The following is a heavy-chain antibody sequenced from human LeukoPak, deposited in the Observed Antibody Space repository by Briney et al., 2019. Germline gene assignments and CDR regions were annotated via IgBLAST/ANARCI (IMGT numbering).Heavy chain of an antibody. J-gene: IGHJ4*02. V-gene: IGHV3-23*01. CDR2: ISGSGDYT. CDR1: GFTFSSYA. Sequence: GGSLRLSCAASGFTFSSYAMSWVRQAPGKGLEWVSTISGSGDYTYYADSVKGRFTISRDNSKNTLYLQMNRLSAEDTAVYYCARRIPATASGLDYWSQGTLVTVSS. CDR3: ARRIPATASGLDY. D-gene: IGHD2-2*01.